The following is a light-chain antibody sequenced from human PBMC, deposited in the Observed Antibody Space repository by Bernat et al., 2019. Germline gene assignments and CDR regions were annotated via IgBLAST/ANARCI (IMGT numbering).Light chain of an antibody. CDR1: QSLLHSNGYTY. J-gene: IGKJ2*03. Sequence: VTPGEPASISCRSSQSLLHSNGYTYFHWYFQKPGQSPQLLIYEVSNRASGVPDSFSGSGSGTDVTLKISRMEADDVGVYDGEQTMQTHYRVGQGNKVEIK. CDR2: EVS. CDR3: EQTMQTHYR. V-gene: IGKV2-28*01.